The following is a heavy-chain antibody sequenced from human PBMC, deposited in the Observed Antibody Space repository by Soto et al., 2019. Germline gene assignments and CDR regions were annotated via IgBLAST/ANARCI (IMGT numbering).Heavy chain of an antibody. Sequence: QVQLQESGPGLVKPSQTLSLTCTVSGGSISSGDYYWSWIRQPPGKGLEWIGYIYYSGSTYSSTSLRSRVTISVDTSKNHFTLKMSSVTAADTAVYYCAREDYGMDVWGQGTTVTVSS. CDR3: AREDYGMDV. V-gene: IGHV4-30-4*01. J-gene: IGHJ6*02. CDR2: IYYSGST. CDR1: GGSISSGDYY.